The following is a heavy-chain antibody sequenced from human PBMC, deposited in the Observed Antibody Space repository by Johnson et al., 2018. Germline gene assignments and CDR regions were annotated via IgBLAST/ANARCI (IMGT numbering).Heavy chain of an antibody. CDR2: IYPGDSDT. J-gene: IGHJ6*02. V-gene: IGHV5-51*01. CDR1: GYSFTSYW. CDR3: ARIDRYYYYGMDV. D-gene: IGHD3-22*01. Sequence: EVQLVESGAEVKKXGESLKISCKGSGYSFTSYWIGWVRQMPGKGLEWMGIIYPGDSDTRKSPSFQGQVTISADKSISTAYLQWSSLKASDTAMYYCARIDRYYYYGMDVWGQGTTVTVSS.